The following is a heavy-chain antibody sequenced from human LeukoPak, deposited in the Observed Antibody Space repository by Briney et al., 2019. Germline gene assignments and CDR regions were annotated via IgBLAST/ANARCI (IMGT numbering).Heavy chain of an antibody. CDR2: ISSSSSYI. Sequence: PGGSLRLSCGASGFTFSSYSMNWVRQAPGKGLEWVSSISSSSSYIYYADSVKGRFTISRDNAKNSLYLQMNSLRAEDTAVYYCAASRVGWFDPWGQGTLVTVSS. J-gene: IGHJ5*02. CDR1: GFTFSSYS. CDR3: AASRVGWFDP. V-gene: IGHV3-21*01.